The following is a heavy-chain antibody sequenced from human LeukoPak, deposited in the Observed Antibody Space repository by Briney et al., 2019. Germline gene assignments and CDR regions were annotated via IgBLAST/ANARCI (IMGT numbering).Heavy chain of an antibody. Sequence: ASVKVSCKASGYTFTSYGISWVRQAPGQGLEWMGWISAYNGNTNYAQKLQGRVTMTTDTSTSTAYMELRSLRSDNTAVYYCARLGVWFPANYYYMDVWGKGTTVTVSS. J-gene: IGHJ6*03. V-gene: IGHV1-18*01. CDR1: GYTFTSYG. CDR3: ARLGVWFPANYYYMDV. D-gene: IGHD2-8*01. CDR2: ISAYNGNT.